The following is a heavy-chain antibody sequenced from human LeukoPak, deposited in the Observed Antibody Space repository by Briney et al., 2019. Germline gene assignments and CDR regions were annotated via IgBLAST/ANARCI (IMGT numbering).Heavy chain of an antibody. J-gene: IGHJ4*02. CDR1: GFTFSNYG. CDR3: AKAPVTTCRGAFCYPFDY. D-gene: IGHD2-15*01. V-gene: IGHV3-23*01. CDR2: ISDTGNT. Sequence: PGGSLRLSCAASGFTFSNYGMSWVRQAPGKGLEWVSAISDTGNTYHADSVKGRFTISRDSSKNTLFLQMNRLRPEDAAVYYCAKAPVTTCRGAFCYPFDYWGLGTLVTVSS.